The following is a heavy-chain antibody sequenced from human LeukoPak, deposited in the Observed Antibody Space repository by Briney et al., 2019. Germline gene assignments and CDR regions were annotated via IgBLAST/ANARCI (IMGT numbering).Heavy chain of an antibody. V-gene: IGHV3-23*01. CDR1: GLTFSNYA. Sequence: PGGSLRLSCAAPGLTFSNYAMSWVRQAPGKGLEWVSVVSGSGGSTYYADSVKGRFAISRDNSKNTLYLQMNSLRAEDTAVYYCAKGNDILTGYYHYWGQGTLVTVSS. J-gene: IGHJ4*02. D-gene: IGHD3-9*01. CDR3: AKGNDILTGYYHY. CDR2: VSGSGGST.